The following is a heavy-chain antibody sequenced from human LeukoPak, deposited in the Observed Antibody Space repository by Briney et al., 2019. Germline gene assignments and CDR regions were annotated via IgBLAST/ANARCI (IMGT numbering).Heavy chain of an antibody. D-gene: IGHD3-10*01. CDR3: ARVLWAHYFDY. V-gene: IGHV4-34*01. CDR2: INHSGST. Sequence: SETLSLTCAVYGGSFSGYYWSWIRQPPGKGLEWIGEINHSGSTNYNPSLKSRVTISVDTSKNQFTLKLSSVTAADTAVYYCARVLWAHYFDYWGQGTLVTVSS. CDR1: GGSFSGYY. J-gene: IGHJ4*02.